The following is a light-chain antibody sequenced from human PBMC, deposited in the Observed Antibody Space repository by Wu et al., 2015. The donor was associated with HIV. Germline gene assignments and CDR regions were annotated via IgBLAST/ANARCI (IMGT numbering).Light chain of an antibody. J-gene: IGKJ1*01. Sequence: DIQMTQSPSSLSASVGDRVTITCRASQSVRKYVNWFQQKPGKVPKLLIYDASTLRTGVPSRFSGSGSGTDFTLIISSLQPDDFATYYCQQSVPTWTFGQGTKVGIK. CDR1: QSVRKY. CDR2: DAS. CDR3: QQSVPTWT. V-gene: IGKV1-39*01.